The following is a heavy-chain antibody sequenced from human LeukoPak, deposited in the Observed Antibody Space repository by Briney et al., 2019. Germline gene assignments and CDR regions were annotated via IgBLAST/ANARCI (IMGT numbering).Heavy chain of an antibody. D-gene: IGHD3-3*01. V-gene: IGHV1-8*01. CDR2: MNPNSGNT. Sequence: GASVKVSCKASGYTFTSYDINWVRQATGQGLEWMGWMNPNSGNTGYAQKFQGRVTMTRNTSISTAYMELSSLRSEDTAVYYCARGHPRNYDFWSESYYYYYYMDVWGKGTTVTVSS. J-gene: IGHJ6*03. CDR1: GYTFTSYD. CDR3: ARGHPRNYDFWSESYYYYYYMDV.